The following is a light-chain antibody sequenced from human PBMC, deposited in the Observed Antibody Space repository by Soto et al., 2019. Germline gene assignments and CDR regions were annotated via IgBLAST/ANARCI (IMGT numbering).Light chain of an antibody. J-gene: IGKJ4*01. V-gene: IGKV3-11*01. CDR2: DAS. CDR1: QSVSSY. Sequence: IVLTQSPATLSLSPGESATLSCRASQSVSSYLAWYQQKGGQAPRLLIYDASSRAPGIPARFSGSGSGTAFTLTIRSLEPEDFSFYYWQKRSVWPTFGGGTKVEIK. CDR3: QKRSVWPT.